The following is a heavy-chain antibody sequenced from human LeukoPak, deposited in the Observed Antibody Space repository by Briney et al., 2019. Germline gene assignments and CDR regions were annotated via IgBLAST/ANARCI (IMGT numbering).Heavy chain of an antibody. Sequence: GALRLSCAASGFTFTTYTMNWVRQAPGKGLEWVSSITSSSSYIYYADSVKGRVTISRDSAKNSLYLQMNSLRAEDTAVYYCARGHSSSSFDYWGQGTLVTVSS. V-gene: IGHV3-21*06. D-gene: IGHD6-13*01. CDR2: ITSSSSYI. J-gene: IGHJ4*02. CDR1: GFTFTTYT. CDR3: ARGHSSSSFDY.